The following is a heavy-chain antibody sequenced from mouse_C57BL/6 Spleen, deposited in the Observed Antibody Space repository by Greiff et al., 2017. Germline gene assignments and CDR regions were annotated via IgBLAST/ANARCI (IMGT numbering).Heavy chain of an antibody. Sequence: VQLQQSGPELVKPGASVKISCKASGYAFSSSWMNWVTQRPGKGLEWIGRIYPGDGDTNYNGKFKGKATLTADKPSSTAYMQLSSLTSEDSSVYFCARFSPDGYYFDYWGQGTTLTVSS. CDR3: ARFSPDGYYFDY. V-gene: IGHV1-82*01. J-gene: IGHJ2*01. CDR1: GYAFSSSW. CDR2: IYPGDGDT.